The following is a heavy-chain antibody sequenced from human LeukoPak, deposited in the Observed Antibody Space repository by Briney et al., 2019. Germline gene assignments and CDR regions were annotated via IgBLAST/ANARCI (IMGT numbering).Heavy chain of an antibody. D-gene: IGHD6-13*01. CDR1: GFTFDDYG. Sequence: GGSLRLSXAAPGFTFDDYGMSWVRQAPGKGLEWVSGINWNGGSTGYADSVKGRFTISRDNAKNTLYLQMNSLRAEDTALYYCARDPITDSSSWYSTSSYYYFDYWGQGTLVTVSS. J-gene: IGHJ4*02. CDR2: INWNGGST. CDR3: ARDPITDSSSWYSTSSYYYFDY. V-gene: IGHV3-20*04.